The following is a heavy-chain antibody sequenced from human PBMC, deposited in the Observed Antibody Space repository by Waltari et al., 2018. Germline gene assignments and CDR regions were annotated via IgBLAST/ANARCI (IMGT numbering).Heavy chain of an antibody. CDR2: ISGSGGST. D-gene: IGHD1-26*01. CDR3: ASLVGASQFDY. V-gene: IGHV3-23*01. Sequence: EVQLLESGGGLVQPGGSLRLSCAASGFPFSSYALSWVRQAPGKVMEGVSAISGSGGSTYYADSVKGRFTISRDNSKNTLYLQMNSLRAEDTAVYYCASLVGASQFDYWGQGTLVTVSS. CDR1: GFPFSSYA. J-gene: IGHJ4*02.